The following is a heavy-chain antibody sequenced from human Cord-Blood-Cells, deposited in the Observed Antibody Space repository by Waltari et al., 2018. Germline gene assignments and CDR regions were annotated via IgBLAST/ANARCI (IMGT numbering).Heavy chain of an antibody. V-gene: IGHV4-31*03. CDR2: IYYSGST. CDR1: GGSISSGGYY. J-gene: IGHJ6*02. Sequence: QVQLQESGPGLVKPSQTLSLTCTVSGGSISSGGYYWSWIRQHPGKGPEWIGYIYYSGSTYSNPSLKSRVTISVDTSKNQFSLKLSSVTAADTAVYYCARGGIVVVPAATYYYYGMDVWGQGTTVTVSS. CDR3: ARGGIVVVPAATYYYYGMDV. D-gene: IGHD2-2*01.